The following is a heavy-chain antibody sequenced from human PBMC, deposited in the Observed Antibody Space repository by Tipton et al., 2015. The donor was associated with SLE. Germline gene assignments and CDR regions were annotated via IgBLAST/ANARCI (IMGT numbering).Heavy chain of an antibody. Sequence: LRLSCTVSGGSISSYYWSWIRQPPGKGLEWIGYIYYSGSTNYNPSLKSRATISVDTSKNQFSLKLSSVTAADTAVYYCARSLAAAGTGYYSYGMDVWGQGTTVTVSS. CDR1: GGSISSYY. CDR2: IYYSGST. V-gene: IGHV4-59*01. CDR3: ARSLAAAGTGYYSYGMDV. D-gene: IGHD6-13*01. J-gene: IGHJ6*02.